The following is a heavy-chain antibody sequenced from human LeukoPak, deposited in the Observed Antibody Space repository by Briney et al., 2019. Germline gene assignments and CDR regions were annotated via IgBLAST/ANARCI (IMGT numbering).Heavy chain of an antibody. V-gene: IGHV4-59*01. CDR2: IYYSGST. CDR1: GGSISSYY. Sequence: PSETLSLTCTVSGGSISSYYWSWIRQPPGKGLEWIGYIYYSGSTNYNPSLKSRVTISVDTSKNQFSLKLSSVTAADTAVYYCAREVVRACKRYLAYCGQGTLVTVSS. J-gene: IGHJ4*02. CDR3: AREVVRACKRYLAY. D-gene: IGHD3-10*01.